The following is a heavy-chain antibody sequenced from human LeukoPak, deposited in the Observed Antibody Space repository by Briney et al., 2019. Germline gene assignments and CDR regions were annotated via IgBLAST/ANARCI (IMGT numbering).Heavy chain of an antibody. CDR1: GFTFSSYA. CDR2: IFGSGSNT. CDR3: AKEIAVSGQGVFDY. J-gene: IGHJ4*02. D-gene: IGHD6-19*01. V-gene: IGHV3-23*01. Sequence: GGSLRLSCAASGFTFSSYAMSWVRLSPGKGLEWVSAIFGSGSNTFYADSVKGRFTISRDNPTNTLFLQMNSLRAEDTAVYFCAKEIAVSGQGVFDYWGQGTLVTVSS.